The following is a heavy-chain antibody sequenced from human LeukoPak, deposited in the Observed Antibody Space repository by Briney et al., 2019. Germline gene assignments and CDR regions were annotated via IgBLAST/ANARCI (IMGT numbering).Heavy chain of an antibody. CDR2: IYHSGNT. CDR3: ARLPYGSGSYLY. V-gene: IGHV4-38-2*01. CDR1: GYSISSGYY. Sequence: SETLSLTCAVSGYSISSGYYWGWIRQPPGKGLEWIGSIYHSGNTYYNPSLKSRVTISVDTSKNQFSLKLSSVTAADTAVYYCARLPYGSGSYLYWGPGTLVTVSS. D-gene: IGHD3-10*01. J-gene: IGHJ4*02.